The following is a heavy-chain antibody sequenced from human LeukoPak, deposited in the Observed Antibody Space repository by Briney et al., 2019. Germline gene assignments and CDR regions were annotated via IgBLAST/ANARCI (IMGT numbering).Heavy chain of an antibody. CDR1: GGSISSYY. J-gene: IGHJ4*02. D-gene: IGHD3-22*01. CDR2: IYYSGST. Sequence: KTSETLSPTCTVSGGSISSYYWSWIRQPPGKGLEWIGYIYYSGSTNYNPSLKSRVTISVDTSKNQFSLKLSSVTAADTAVYYCARGQSSGYYGYYFDYWGQGTLVTVSS. CDR3: ARGQSSGYYGYYFDY. V-gene: IGHV4-59*12.